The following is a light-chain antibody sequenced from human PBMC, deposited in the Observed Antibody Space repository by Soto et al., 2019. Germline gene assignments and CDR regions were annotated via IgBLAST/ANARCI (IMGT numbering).Light chain of an antibody. CDR3: QSYDSSRSVV. CDR1: SSNIGAGYD. V-gene: IGLV1-40*01. J-gene: IGLJ2*01. CDR2: GNS. Sequence: QSVLTQPPSVSGAPGQRVTICCTGSSSNIGAGYDVHWYQQLPGTAPKLLIYGNSNRPSGVPDRFSGSKSGTSASLAITGLQAEDEADYYCQSYDSSRSVVFGGGTKLTVL.